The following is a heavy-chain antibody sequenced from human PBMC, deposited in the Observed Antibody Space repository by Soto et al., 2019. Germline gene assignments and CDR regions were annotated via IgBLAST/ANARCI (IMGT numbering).Heavy chain of an antibody. CDR2: IIPILGIA. CDR1: GGTFSSYT. J-gene: IGHJ5*02. V-gene: IGHV1-69*08. CDR3: ARDQGYCSGGSCDPFDP. D-gene: IGHD2-15*01. Sequence: QVQLVQSGAEVKKPGSSVKVSCKASGGTFSSYTISWVRQAPGQGLEWMGRIIPILGIANYAQKFQGRVTITADKSTSTAYMELSSLRSEDTAVYYCARDQGYCSGGSCDPFDPWGQGTLVTVSS.